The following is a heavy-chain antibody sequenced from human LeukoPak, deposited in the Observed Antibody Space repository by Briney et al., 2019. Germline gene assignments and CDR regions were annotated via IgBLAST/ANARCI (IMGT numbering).Heavy chain of an antibody. CDR2: INPNSGGT. CDR3: ALLGGITMVRGVIFDY. CDR1: GYTFTCYY. Sequence: ASVKVSCKASGYTFTCYYMHWVRQAPGQGLEWMGWINPNSGGTNYAQKFQGRVTMTRDTSISTAYMELSRLRSDDTAVYYCALLGGITMVRGVIFDYWGQGTLVTVSS. V-gene: IGHV1-2*02. D-gene: IGHD3-10*01. J-gene: IGHJ4*02.